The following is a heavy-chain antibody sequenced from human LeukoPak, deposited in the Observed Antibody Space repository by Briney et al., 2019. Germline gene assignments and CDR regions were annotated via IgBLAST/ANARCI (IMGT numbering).Heavy chain of an antibody. D-gene: IGHD2-15*01. V-gene: IGHV3-21*01. CDR3: ARDRGTYSHFYYGMDV. Sequence: GGSLRLSCAASGFTVSTTYMSWVRQAPGKGLEWVSSITSSSSYIYYADSLKGRFTVSRDNAKNSLYLQMNSLRAEDTALYYCARDRGTYSHFYYGMDVWGQGTTVTVSS. CDR1: GFTVSTTY. CDR2: ITSSSSYI. J-gene: IGHJ6*02.